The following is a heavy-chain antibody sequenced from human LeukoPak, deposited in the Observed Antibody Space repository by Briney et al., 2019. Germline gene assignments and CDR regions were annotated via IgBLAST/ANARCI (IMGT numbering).Heavy chain of an antibody. Sequence: PGGSLRLSCAASGFTFSSSAMSWVRQSPGKGLEWVSAISGGSGTTSYTYYADSVRGRFTISRDNSKNTLYLQMNSLRAEDTAVYYCARDQYSSNWYVHHWGQGTLVTVS. CDR2: ISGGSGTTSYT. V-gene: IGHV3-23*01. CDR1: GFTFSSSA. D-gene: IGHD6-19*01. J-gene: IGHJ1*01. CDR3: ARDQYSSNWYVHH.